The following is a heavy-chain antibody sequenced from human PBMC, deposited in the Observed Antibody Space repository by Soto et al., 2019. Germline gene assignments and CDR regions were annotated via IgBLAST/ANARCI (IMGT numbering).Heavy chain of an antibody. J-gene: IGHJ6*02. CDR2: ISYDGSNK. CDR3: ARDWVRVRSGWYAYYYYGMDF. Sequence: GGSLRLSCAASGFTFSSYAMHWVRQAPGKGLEWVAVISYDGSNKYYANSVKGRFTISRDNSKNTLYLQMNSLRAEDTAVYYCARDWVRVRSGWYAYYYYGMDFWGQGTTVTVSS. V-gene: IGHV3-30*04. D-gene: IGHD6-19*01. CDR1: GFTFSSYA.